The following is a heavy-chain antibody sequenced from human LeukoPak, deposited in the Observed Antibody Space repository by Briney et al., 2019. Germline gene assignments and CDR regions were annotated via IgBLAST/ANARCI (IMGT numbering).Heavy chain of an antibody. J-gene: IGHJ6*03. CDR3: ARRVGYFYYMDV. D-gene: IGHD1-26*01. Sequence: SETLSLTCAVYGGAFRGYYCSWIRQPPGKGLEWIGEINDSGSVNYNPSLKSRVILSVDTPRNQCSLKLNSVTGADTAVYYCARRVGYFYYMDVWGKGTPVIVSS. V-gene: IGHV4-34*01. CDR1: GGAFRGYY. CDR2: INDSGSV.